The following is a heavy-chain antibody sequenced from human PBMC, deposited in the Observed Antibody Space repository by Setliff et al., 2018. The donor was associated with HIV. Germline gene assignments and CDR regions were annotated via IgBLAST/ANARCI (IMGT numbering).Heavy chain of an antibody. CDR3: ARAGYHGSISYWEYFHY. CDR1: SKSFSNSY. J-gene: IGHJ1*01. CDR2: IYYNGIT. V-gene: IGHV4-59*01. Sequence: PSETLSLTCAVYSKSFSNSYWTWIRQAPGKGLEWIASIYYNGITNYNPSLKSRVIISVDTSKNQFSLKLSSVTAADTAVYYCARAGYHGSISYWEYFHYWGQGTLVTVSS. D-gene: IGHD3-22*01.